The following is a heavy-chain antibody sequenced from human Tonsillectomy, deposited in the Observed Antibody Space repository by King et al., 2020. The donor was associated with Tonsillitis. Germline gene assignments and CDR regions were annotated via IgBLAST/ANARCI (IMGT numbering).Heavy chain of an antibody. V-gene: IGHV4-59*01. J-gene: IGHJ2*01. Sequence: QLQESGPGLVKPSETLSLTCTVSGDSISSYYWSWIRQPPGKGLEWIGYISYSGSTYYNPSLKSRVTISVDTSKNQFSLKLSSVTAADTAVYYGARDAYYDFWSGYSPYWYFDLWGRGTLVTVSS. CDR3: ARDAYYDFWSGYSPYWYFDL. D-gene: IGHD3-3*01. CDR1: GDSISSYY. CDR2: ISYSGST.